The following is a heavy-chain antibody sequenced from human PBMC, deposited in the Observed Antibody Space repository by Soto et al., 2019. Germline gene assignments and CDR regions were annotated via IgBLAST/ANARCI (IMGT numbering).Heavy chain of an antibody. CDR3: ARGLATLPVFAFDV. CDR1: GFSFSTSGVG. V-gene: IGHV2-5*01. Sequence: QMTLKESGPTLVKPTQTLTLTCSFSGFSFSTSGVGVGWVRQPPGKALEWLALIYWSGDEHYRPSLKSRLTITKDTSKTQVGLIMTTMDPVDTATYYCARGLATLPVFAFDVWGQGTTVTVSS. CDR2: IYWSGDE. D-gene: IGHD6-6*01. J-gene: IGHJ3*01.